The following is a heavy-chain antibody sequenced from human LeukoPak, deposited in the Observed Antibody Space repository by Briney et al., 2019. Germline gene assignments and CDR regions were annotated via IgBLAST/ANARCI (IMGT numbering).Heavy chain of an antibody. CDR3: ASESVVSRDYGDYYYYMDV. J-gene: IGHJ6*03. V-gene: IGHV4-39*07. Sequence: SETLSLTCTVSGGSISSSSYYWGWIRQPPGKGLEWIGEINHSGSTNYNPSLKSRVTISVDTSKNQFSLKLSSVTAADTAVYYCASESVVSRDYGDYYYYMDVWGKGTTVTVSS. CDR2: INHSGST. CDR1: GGSISSSSYY. D-gene: IGHD4-17*01.